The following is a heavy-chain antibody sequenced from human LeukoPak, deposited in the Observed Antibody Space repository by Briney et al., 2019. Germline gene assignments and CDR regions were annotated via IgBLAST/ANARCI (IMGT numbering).Heavy chain of an antibody. CDR2: ISGKDDTV. J-gene: IGHJ6*01. Sequence: GGSLRLSCAASGFIFNTYPMNWVRQAPGKGLEWVAYISGKDDTVFYADAVKGRFTISRDNSKNTLYLQMNSLRAEDTALYYCAKDRYDTSVWPYYYAMDVWGQGTTVTVSS. V-gene: IGHV3-23*01. CDR3: AKDRYDTSVWPYYYAMDV. CDR1: GFIFNTYP. D-gene: IGHD3-22*01.